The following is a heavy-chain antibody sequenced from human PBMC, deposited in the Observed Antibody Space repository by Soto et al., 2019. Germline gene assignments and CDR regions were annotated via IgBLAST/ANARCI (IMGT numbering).Heavy chain of an antibody. D-gene: IGHD2-15*01. CDR3: ARLGLGRGGPYHYYYYYYLDV. J-gene: IGHJ6*03. V-gene: IGHV4-34*01. CDR1: GGSFSGYY. CDR2: INHSGST. Sequence: QVQLQQWGAGLLKPSETLSLTCAVYGGSFSGYYWSWIRQPPGKGLEWIGEINHSGSTNYKPSFKSRVTTSVDTSKILFSLKLSSVTAADTAVYYCARLGLGRGGPYHYYYYYYLDVWGKGTTVTVSS.